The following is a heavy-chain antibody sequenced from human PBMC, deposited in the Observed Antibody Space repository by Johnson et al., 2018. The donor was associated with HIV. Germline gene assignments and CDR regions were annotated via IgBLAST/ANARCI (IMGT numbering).Heavy chain of an antibody. CDR1: GFTVSNNY. J-gene: IGHJ3*02. V-gene: IGHV3-66*02. CDR2: IYSGGNT. Sequence: VQLVESGGGLVQPGGSLRLSCATSGFTVSNNYMSWVRQAPGKGLEWVALIYSGGNTYYADSVKGRSTISRDNSKNTLYLQMNSLRGEDTAVYYCARSKGSIWYGSAFDIWGQGTMVTVSS. D-gene: IGHD6-13*01. CDR3: ARSKGSIWYGSAFDI.